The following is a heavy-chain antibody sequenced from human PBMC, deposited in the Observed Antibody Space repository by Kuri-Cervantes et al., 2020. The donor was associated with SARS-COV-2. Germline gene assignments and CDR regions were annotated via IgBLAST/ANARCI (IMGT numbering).Heavy chain of an antibody. D-gene: IGHD2-2*01. J-gene: IGHJ6*02. Sequence: ASVKDSCKASGYTFTGYYMHWVRQAPGQGLGWMGWINPNSGGTNYAQKFQGWVTMTRDTSISTAYMELSRLRSDDTAVYYWARDRHPRRRYCSSTSCYGDYYYYGMDVWGQGTTVTVSS. V-gene: IGHV1-2*04. CDR2: INPNSGGT. CDR3: ARDRHPRRRYCSSTSCYGDYYYYGMDV. CDR1: GYTFTGYY.